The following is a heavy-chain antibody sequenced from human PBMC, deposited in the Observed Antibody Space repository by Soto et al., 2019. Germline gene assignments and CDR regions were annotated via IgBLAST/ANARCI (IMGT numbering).Heavy chain of an antibody. CDR2: INAANGNT. CDR3: GRSGVGATGEIPSNAMEV. Sequence: QVQLVQSGAEVKKPGASVQVSCKASGYTFTTYALHCVRQARGERLEWMGWINAANGNTKYSKKFQGRVTITRDTSASTTFMELSSLRSEDTAVYYCGRSGVGATGEIPSNAMEVWGQGNTVTVSS. J-gene: IGHJ6*02. V-gene: IGHV1-3*01. D-gene: IGHD1-26*01. CDR1: GYTFTTYA.